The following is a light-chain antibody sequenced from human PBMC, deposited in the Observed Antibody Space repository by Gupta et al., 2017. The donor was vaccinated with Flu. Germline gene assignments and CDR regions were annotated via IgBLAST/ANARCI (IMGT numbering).Light chain of an antibody. CDR3: QQRSGSPMYT. V-gene: IGKV3-11*01. CDR2: DAS. CDR1: QSVNIY. Sequence: EIVLTQSPATLPLSPGDRSILSCRASQSVNIYLDWYQQKPGQPPKLLMFDASKRASGIPDRFSGSGSGTDLTLTISTLEPEDFAVYYCQQRSGSPMYTFGQGTKLE. J-gene: IGKJ2*01.